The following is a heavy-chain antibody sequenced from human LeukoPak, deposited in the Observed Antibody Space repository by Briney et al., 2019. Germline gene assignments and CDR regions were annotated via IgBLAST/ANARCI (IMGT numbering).Heavy chain of an antibody. V-gene: IGHV1-8*01. CDR2: MNPNSGNT. Sequence: GASVKVSCKASGYTFTSYDINWVRQATGQGLEWMGWMNPNSGNTGYAQKFQGRVTMTRNTSISTAYKELSSLRSEDTAVYYCARVHSRGIQPVGYWGQGTLVTVSS. CDR1: GYTFTSYD. CDR3: ARVHSRGIQPVGY. J-gene: IGHJ4*02. D-gene: IGHD5-18*01.